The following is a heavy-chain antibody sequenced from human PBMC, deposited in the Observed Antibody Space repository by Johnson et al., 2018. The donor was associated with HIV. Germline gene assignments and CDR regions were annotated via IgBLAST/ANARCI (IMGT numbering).Heavy chain of an antibody. J-gene: IGHJ3*02. CDR3: ARDSSTTDVAFDI. D-gene: IGHD1-14*01. CDR1: GFTFSSYD. CDR2: IGTAGDT. V-gene: IGHV3-13*01. Sequence: VQLVESGGGLVQPGGSLRLSCAASGFTFSSYDMHWVRQATGKGLEWVSAIGTAGDTYYPGSVKGRFTISRDNSKNTLYLQMNSLRAEDTAVYYCARDSSTTDVAFDIWGQGTMVTVSS.